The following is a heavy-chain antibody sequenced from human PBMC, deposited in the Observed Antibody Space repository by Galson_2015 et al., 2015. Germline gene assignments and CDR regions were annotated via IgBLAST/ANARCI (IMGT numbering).Heavy chain of an antibody. CDR3: ARDGRSGQYYMDV. V-gene: IGHV3-7*04. CDR2: IKEDGGEK. Sequence: SLRLSCAASGFTFDSYWMTWVRQAPGKGLEWVANIKEDGGEKYYVDSVKGRFTISRDNTKKSLSLQMNSLRAEDTAVYYCARDGRSGQYYMDVWGKGPTVTVSS. D-gene: IGHD3-3*01. J-gene: IGHJ6*03. CDR1: GFTFDSYW.